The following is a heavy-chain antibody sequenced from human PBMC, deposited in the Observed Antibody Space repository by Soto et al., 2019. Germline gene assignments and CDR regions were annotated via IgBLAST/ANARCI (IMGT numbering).Heavy chain of an antibody. Sequence: GGSLRLSCAASGFTFSSYEMNWVRQAPGKGLEWVSYISSSGNTMYYADSVKGRFTISKDNAKNPLYLQMNSLRAEDTAVYYCARSYGGNSLDVGYWGQGTLVTVSS. J-gene: IGHJ4*02. CDR3: ARSYGGNSLDVGY. D-gene: IGHD2-21*02. CDR2: ISSSGNTM. CDR1: GFTFSSYE. V-gene: IGHV3-48*03.